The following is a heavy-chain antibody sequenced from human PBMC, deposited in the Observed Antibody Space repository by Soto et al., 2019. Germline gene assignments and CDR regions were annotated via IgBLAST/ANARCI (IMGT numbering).Heavy chain of an antibody. CDR3: AKGKARDYLCGNYRPLDY. J-gene: IGHJ4*02. CDR1: GFSFGSYA. V-gene: IGHV3-30*18. Sequence: QVQVVESGGGVVQPGRSLRLSCAASGFSFGSYAMHWVRQAPGKGLEWVAFISYDGSNKYYADSVKGRFTISRDNSKNALYLQMNSLRTEDTAVYYCAKGKARDYLCGNYRPLDYWGLGTLVTVSS. CDR2: ISYDGSNK. D-gene: IGHD3-16*02.